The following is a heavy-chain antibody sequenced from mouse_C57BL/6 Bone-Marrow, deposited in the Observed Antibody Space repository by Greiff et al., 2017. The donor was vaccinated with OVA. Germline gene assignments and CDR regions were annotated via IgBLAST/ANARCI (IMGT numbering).Heavy chain of an antibody. Sequence: EVKLVESGGDLVKPGGSLKLSCAASGFTFSSYGMSWVRQTPDKRLEWVATISSGGSYTYYPDSVKGRFTISRDNAKNTLYLQMSSLKSEDTAMYYCARYGSREMDYWGQGTSVTVSS. CDR1: GFTFSSYG. D-gene: IGHD1-1*01. CDR2: ISSGGSYT. V-gene: IGHV5-6*02. CDR3: ARYGSREMDY. J-gene: IGHJ4*01.